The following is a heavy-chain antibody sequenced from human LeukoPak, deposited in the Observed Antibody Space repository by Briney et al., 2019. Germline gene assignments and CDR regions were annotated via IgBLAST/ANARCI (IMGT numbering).Heavy chain of an antibody. CDR2: IKEDGTET. D-gene: IGHD5-24*01. CDR3: AKEGRSLQTY. J-gene: IGHJ4*02. Sequence: PGGSLRLSCAASGFMFSSNWMSWVRLATGKGLEWVANIKEDGTETYYVDSVKGRFTISRDNAKNSFDLQMNSLRVEDTAVYYCAKEGRSLQTYWGQGTLVTVSS. CDR1: GFMFSSNW. V-gene: IGHV3-7*03.